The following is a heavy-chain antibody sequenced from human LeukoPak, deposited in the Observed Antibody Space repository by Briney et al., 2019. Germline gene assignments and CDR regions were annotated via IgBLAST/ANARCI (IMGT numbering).Heavy chain of an antibody. CDR3: ARVAPRYSSGWRLAAGDFDY. J-gene: IGHJ4*02. CDR2: IYYSGST. D-gene: IGHD6-19*01. CDR1: GGSISSGGYY. V-gene: IGHV4-61*08. Sequence: SQTLSLTCTVSGGSISSGGYYWSWIRQHPGKGLEWIGYIYYSGSTNYNLSLKSRVTISVDTSKNQFSLKLSSVTAADTAVYYCARVAPRYSSGWRLAAGDFDYWGQGTLVTVSS.